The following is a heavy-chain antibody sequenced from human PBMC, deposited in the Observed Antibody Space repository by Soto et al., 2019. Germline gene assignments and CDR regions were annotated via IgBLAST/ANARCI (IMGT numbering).Heavy chain of an antibody. V-gene: IGHV3-33*01. CDR3: ASIMYGSGSYYNLDNYDY. J-gene: IGHJ4*02. CDR2: IWYDGSNK. D-gene: IGHD3-10*01. Sequence: QVQLVESGGGVVQPGSSLRLSCAASGFTFSSYGMHWVRQAPGKGLEWVAVIWYDGSNKYYADSVKGRFTISRDNSKNTLYLQMNSLRAEDTAVYYCASIMYGSGSYYNLDNYDYWGQGTPVTVSS. CDR1: GFTFSSYG.